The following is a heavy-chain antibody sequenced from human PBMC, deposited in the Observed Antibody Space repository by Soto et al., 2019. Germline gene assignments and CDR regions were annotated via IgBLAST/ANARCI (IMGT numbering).Heavy chain of an antibody. D-gene: IGHD5-18*01. CDR1: GFPFSIYG. CDR2: ISYDGSNK. Sequence: GWSLRLSCAASGFPFSIYGMHLVRQSPGKGLEWVAVISYDGSNKYYADSVKGRFTISRDNSKNTLYLQMNSLRAEDTAVYYCAKDGDGYKYFWVDYWGHGSRVTVYS. J-gene: IGHJ4*01. CDR3: AKDGDGYKYFWVDY. V-gene: IGHV3-30*18.